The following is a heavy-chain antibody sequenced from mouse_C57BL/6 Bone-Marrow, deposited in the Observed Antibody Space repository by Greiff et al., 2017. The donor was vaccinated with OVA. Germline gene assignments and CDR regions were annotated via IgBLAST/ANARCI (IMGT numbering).Heavy chain of an antibody. CDR3: ARGAVAYYFDY. CDR1: GFTFSDYY. Sequence: DVKLVESEGGLVQPGSSMKLSCTASGFTFSDYYMAWVRQVPEKGLEWVANINYDGSSTYYLDSLKSRFIISRDNAKNILYLQMSSLKSEDTATYYCARGAVAYYFDYWGQGTTLTVSS. V-gene: IGHV5-16*01. CDR2: INYDGSST. D-gene: IGHD1-1*01. J-gene: IGHJ2*01.